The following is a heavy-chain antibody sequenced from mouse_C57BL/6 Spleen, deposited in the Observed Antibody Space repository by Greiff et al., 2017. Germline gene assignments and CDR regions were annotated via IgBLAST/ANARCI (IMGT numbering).Heavy chain of an antibody. J-gene: IGHJ4*01. Sequence: VQLQQPGAELVKPGASVKMSCKASGYTFTSYWITWVKQRPGQGLEWIGDIYPGSGSTNYNEKFKGKATLTVDTSSSTAYMQLSSLTSEDSAVYYCERKGDDDEELDYWGQGTSVTVSA. D-gene: IGHD2-4*01. V-gene: IGHV1-55*01. CDR2: IYPGSGST. CDR1: GYTFTSYW. CDR3: ERKGDDDEELDY.